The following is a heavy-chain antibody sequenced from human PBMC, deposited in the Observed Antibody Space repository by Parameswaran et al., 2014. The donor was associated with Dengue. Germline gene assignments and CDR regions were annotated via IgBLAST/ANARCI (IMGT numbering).Heavy chain of an antibody. V-gene: IGHV4-39*01. CDR3: ASQTFTTRLLWFGELSIVTWFDP. CDR2: IYYSGST. Sequence: WIRQPPGKGLEWIGSIYYSGSTYYNPSLKSRVTISVDTSKNQFSLKLSSVTAADTAVYYCASQTFTTRLLWFGELSIVTWFDPWGQGTLVTVSS. J-gene: IGHJ5*02. D-gene: IGHD3-10*01.